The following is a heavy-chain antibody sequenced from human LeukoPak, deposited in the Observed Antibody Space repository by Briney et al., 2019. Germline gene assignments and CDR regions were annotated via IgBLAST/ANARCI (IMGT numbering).Heavy chain of an antibody. D-gene: IGHD6-6*01. J-gene: IGHJ4*02. CDR2: IIPILGIA. CDR1: GYTLTIFD. CDR3: AAPGEQLVDFDY. Sequence: TSVKVSCKASGYTLTIFDINWVRQAPGQGLEWMGRIIPILGIANYAQKFQGRVTITADKSTSTAYMGLSSLRSEDTAVYYCAAPGEQLVDFDYWGQGTLVTVSS. V-gene: IGHV1-69*04.